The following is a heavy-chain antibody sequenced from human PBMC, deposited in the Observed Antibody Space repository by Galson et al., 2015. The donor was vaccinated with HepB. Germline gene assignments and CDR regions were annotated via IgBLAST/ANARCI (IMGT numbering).Heavy chain of an antibody. CDR1: GFTFSSYS. CDR3: AKDLPFHGDEDY. J-gene: IGHJ4*02. CDR2: ISYEGSNK. V-gene: IGHV3-30*18. Sequence: SLRLSCAASGFTFSSYSMNWVRQAPGKGLEWVAVISYEGSNKYYADSVKGRFTISRDNSKNTLYLQMNSLRAEDTAVYYCAKDLPFHGDEDYWGQGTLVTVSS. D-gene: IGHD2-21*01.